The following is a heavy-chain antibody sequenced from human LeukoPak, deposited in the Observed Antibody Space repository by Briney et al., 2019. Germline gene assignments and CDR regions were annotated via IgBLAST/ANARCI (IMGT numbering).Heavy chain of an antibody. CDR3: ARDRYYYDSSGSNIFDY. CDR1: GGSFSGYY. CDR2: INHSGST. D-gene: IGHD3-22*01. V-gene: IGHV4-34*01. J-gene: IGHJ4*02. Sequence: SETLSLTCAVYGGSFSGYYWSWIRQPPGKGLEWIGEINHSGSTNYNPSLKSRVTMSVDTSKNQSSLKLSSVTAADTAVYYCARDRYYYDSSGSNIFDYWGQGTLVTVSS.